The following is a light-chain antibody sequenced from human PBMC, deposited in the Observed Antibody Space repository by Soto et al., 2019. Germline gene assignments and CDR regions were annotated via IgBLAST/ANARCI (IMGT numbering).Light chain of an antibody. J-gene: IGKJ5*01. Sequence: EIVLTQSPATLSLSPGERATLSCRASPSVANFVAWYQQKPGQAPRLLIYGAFNRATGIAARFSGSGSGTDFTLTISSLEPEDSAVYYCQQRNIWPPVTFGHGTPLEIK. CDR3: QQRNIWPPVT. CDR2: GAF. V-gene: IGKV3-11*01. CDR1: PSVANF.